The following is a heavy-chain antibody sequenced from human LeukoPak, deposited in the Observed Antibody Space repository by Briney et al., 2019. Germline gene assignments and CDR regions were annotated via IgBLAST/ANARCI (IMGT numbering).Heavy chain of an antibody. V-gene: IGHV4-39*01. CDR2: IYYSGST. Sequence: KASETLSLTCTVSGGSISSSSYYWGWLRQPPGKGLEWIGSIYYSGSTYYNPSLKSRVTISVDTSKSQFSLKLSSVTAADTAVYYCARHLSGDYGPPVWGQGTLVTVSS. D-gene: IGHD4-17*01. CDR1: GGSISSSSYY. CDR3: ARHLSGDYGPPV. J-gene: IGHJ4*02.